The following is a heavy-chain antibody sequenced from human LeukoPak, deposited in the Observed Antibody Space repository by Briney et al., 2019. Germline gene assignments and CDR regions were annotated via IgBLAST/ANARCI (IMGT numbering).Heavy chain of an antibody. CDR1: GFTFSSYW. J-gene: IGHJ4*02. Sequence: PGGSLRLSCAASGFTFSSYWMSWVRQAPGKGLEWVANIKHDGSEKYYVDSVKGRFTISRDNAKNSLYLQMNSLRAEDTAVYYCAGTNYYDSSGYYRLDYWGQGTLVTVSS. CDR2: IKHDGSEK. V-gene: IGHV3-7*05. CDR3: AGTNYYDSSGYYRLDY. D-gene: IGHD3-22*01.